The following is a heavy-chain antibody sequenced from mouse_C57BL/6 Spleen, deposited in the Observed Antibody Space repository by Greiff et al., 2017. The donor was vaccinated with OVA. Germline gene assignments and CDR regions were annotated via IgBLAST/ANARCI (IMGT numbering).Heavy chain of an antibody. V-gene: IGHV1-53*01. CDR3: ARGDYGYDGPDV. CDR1: GYTFTSYW. D-gene: IGHD2-2*01. CDR2: INPSNGGT. Sequence: QVQLQQPGTDLVKPGASVKLSCKASGYTFTSYWMHWVKQRPGQGLEWIGNINPSNGGTNYNEKFKSKATLTVDKSSSTAYMQLSSLTSEDSAVYYCARGDYGYDGPDVWGTGTTVTVSA. J-gene: IGHJ1*03.